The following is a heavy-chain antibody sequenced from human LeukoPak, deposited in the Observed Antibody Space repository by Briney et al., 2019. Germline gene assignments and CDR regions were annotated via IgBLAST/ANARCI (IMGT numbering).Heavy chain of an antibody. J-gene: IGHJ3*02. Sequence: GGSLRLSCAASGFTFSSYAMSWVRQAPGKGLEWVSAISGSGGSTYYADSVKGRFTISRDNSKNTLYLQMNSLRAEDTAVYYCAKEILDYLFRARAFVICGQGTMVTVCS. V-gene: IGHV3-23*01. CDR1: GFTFSSYA. CDR2: ISGSGGST. CDR3: AKEILDYLFRARAFVI. D-gene: IGHD5-12*01.